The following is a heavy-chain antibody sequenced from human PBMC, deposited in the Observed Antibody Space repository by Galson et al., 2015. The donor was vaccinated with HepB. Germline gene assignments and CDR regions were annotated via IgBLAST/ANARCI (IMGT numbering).Heavy chain of an antibody. V-gene: IGHV3-7*01. D-gene: IGHD6-13*01. CDR2: IKQDGSEK. CDR3: ARDGAGSSSWYGTGWGFDY. Sequence: SLRLSCAASGFTFSSYWMSWVRQAPGKGLEWVANIKQDGSEKYYVDSVKGRFTISRDNAKNSLYLQMNSLRAEDTAVYYCARDGAGSSSWYGTGWGFDYWGQGTLVTVSS. J-gene: IGHJ4*02. CDR1: GFTFSSYW.